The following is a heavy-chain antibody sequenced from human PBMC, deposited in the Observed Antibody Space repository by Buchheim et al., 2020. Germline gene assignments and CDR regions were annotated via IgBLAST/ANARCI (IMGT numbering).Heavy chain of an antibody. CDR2: IKQGGSEK. J-gene: IGHJ1*01. D-gene: IGHD2-15*01. Sequence: EVQLVESGGGLVQPGGSLRLSCAASGFTFSSYWMSWVRQAPGKGLEWVANIKQGGSEKYYVDSVKGRFTISRDNAKNSLYLQMNSLRAEDTAVYYCASEFVVVVAATTAEYFQHWGQGTL. V-gene: IGHV3-7*01. CDR3: ASEFVVVVAATTAEYFQH. CDR1: GFTFSSYW.